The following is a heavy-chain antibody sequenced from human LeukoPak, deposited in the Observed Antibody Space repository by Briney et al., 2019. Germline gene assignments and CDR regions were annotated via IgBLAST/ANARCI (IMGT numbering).Heavy chain of an antibody. V-gene: IGHV5-51*01. Sequence: GESLQISCKGSGYSFTSYWIGWVRQVPGKGLEWMGILYPGDSDTRYSPSFQGQVTISADKSISTAYLQWSSLKASDTAVYYCARGRRFGELSHPTYYFDYWGQGTLVTVSS. D-gene: IGHD3-10*01. CDR2: LYPGDSDT. CDR3: ARGRRFGELSHPTYYFDY. J-gene: IGHJ4*02. CDR1: GYSFTSYW.